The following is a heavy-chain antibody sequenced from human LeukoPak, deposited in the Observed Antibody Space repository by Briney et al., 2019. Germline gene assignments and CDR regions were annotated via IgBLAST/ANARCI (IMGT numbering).Heavy chain of an antibody. V-gene: IGHV4-38-2*01. Sequence: SETLSLTCAVSGYSISSEYYWGWIRQPPGKGLEWIGSMHHSGNTNYNPSLKSRVTISTDTSKNQFSLKLSSVTAADTAIYYCARCNYHYSSSWYWFDPWGQGTLVTVSS. CDR3: ARCNYHYSSSWYWFDP. J-gene: IGHJ5*02. CDR2: MHHSGNT. D-gene: IGHD6-13*01. CDR1: GYSISSEYY.